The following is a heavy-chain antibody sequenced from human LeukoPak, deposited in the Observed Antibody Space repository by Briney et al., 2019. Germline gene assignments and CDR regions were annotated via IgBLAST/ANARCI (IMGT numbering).Heavy chain of an antibody. CDR3: ARLSSSWHSPFDY. J-gene: IGHJ4*02. Sequence: PSETLSLTCTVSGGSISSYYWSWIRQPPGKGLEWIGYIYYSGSTNYNPSLKSRVTISVDTSKNQFSLKLSSVTAADTAVYYCARLSSSWHSPFDYWGQGTLVTVSS. V-gene: IGHV4-59*01. CDR2: IYYSGST. CDR1: GGSISSYY. D-gene: IGHD6-13*01.